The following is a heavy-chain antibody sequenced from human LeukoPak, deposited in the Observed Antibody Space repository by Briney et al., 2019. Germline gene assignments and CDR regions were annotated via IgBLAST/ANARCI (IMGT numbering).Heavy chain of an antibody. Sequence: ASVKVSCKASGYTFTSYYMHWVRQAPGQGLEWMGIINPSGGSTSYAQKFQGRVTMTRDTSTSTVYMELSSLRSEDTAVYYCARGQIQLWTRDFYYYGMDVWGQGTTVTVSS. CDR2: INPSGGST. CDR1: GYTFTSYY. CDR3: ARGQIQLWTRDFYYYGMDV. J-gene: IGHJ6*02. V-gene: IGHV1-46*01. D-gene: IGHD5-18*01.